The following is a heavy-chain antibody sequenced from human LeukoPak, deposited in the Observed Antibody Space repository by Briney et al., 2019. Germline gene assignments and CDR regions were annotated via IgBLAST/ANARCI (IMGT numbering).Heavy chain of an antibody. CDR3: ARGGVRYFDWLLPYFDY. CDR1: GGSFSGYY. Sequence: PSETLSLTCAVYGGSFSGYYWSWIRQPPGKGLEWIGEINHSGSTNYNPSLKSRVTISVDTSKNQFSLKLSSVTAADTAVYYCARGGVRYFDWLLPYFDYWGQGTLSPSPQ. CDR2: INHSGST. D-gene: IGHD3-9*01. J-gene: IGHJ4*02. V-gene: IGHV4-34*01.